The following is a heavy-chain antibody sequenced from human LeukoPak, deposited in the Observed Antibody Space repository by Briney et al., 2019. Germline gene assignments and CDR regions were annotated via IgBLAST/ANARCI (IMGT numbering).Heavy chain of an antibody. Sequence: GRSLRLSCAASGFTFSSYAMHWVRQAPGKGLEWVTVIWYDGSNKHYADSVKGRFTISRDNSKNTLYLQMNSLRAEDTAVYYCAKDRAVLRFLEWPTTHYYYYYMDVWGKGTTVTVSS. CDR3: AKDRAVLRFLEWPTTHYYYYYMDV. J-gene: IGHJ6*03. CDR1: GFTFSSYA. CDR2: IWYDGSNK. V-gene: IGHV3-33*06. D-gene: IGHD3-3*01.